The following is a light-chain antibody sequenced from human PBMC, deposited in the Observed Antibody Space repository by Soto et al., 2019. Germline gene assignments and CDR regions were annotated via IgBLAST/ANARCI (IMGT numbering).Light chain of an antibody. CDR2: GAA. J-gene: IGKJ4*01. CDR3: EQYGSSPFS. V-gene: IGKV3-15*01. Sequence: EIVMTQSPATLSVSPGERATLSCRASQNINSALAWYQQKAGQVPRPLIYGAATRATGIPARFSGSGSGTEFTLTISSLQSEDFAVYYCEQYGSSPFSFGGGTKVEIK. CDR1: QNINSA.